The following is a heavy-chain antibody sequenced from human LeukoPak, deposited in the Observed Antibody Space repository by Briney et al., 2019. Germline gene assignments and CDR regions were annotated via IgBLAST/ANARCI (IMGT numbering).Heavy chain of an antibody. CDR3: ASDYYGSGSHFDY. D-gene: IGHD3-10*01. J-gene: IGHJ4*02. CDR2: ISYDGSNK. CDR1: GFTFSSYG. Sequence: QPGRSLRLSCAASGFTFSSYGMHWVRQAPGKGLEWVAVISYDGSNKYYADSVKGRFTISRDNSKNTLYLQMNSLRAEDTAVYYCASDYYGSGSHFDYWGQGTLVTVSS. V-gene: IGHV3-30*03.